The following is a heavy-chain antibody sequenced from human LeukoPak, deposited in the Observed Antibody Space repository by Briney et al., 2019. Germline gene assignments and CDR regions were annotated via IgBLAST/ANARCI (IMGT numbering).Heavy chain of an antibody. V-gene: IGHV4-34*01. Sequence: SETLSLTCAVYGGSFSGYYWSWIRQPPGKGLEWIGEINHSGSTNYNPSLKSRVTISVDTSKNQFSLKLSSVTAADTAVYYCARHSAITMVRGVIILPYYFDYWGQGTLVTVSS. J-gene: IGHJ4*02. D-gene: IGHD3-10*01. CDR2: INHSGST. CDR1: GGSFSGYY. CDR3: ARHSAITMVRGVIILPYYFDY.